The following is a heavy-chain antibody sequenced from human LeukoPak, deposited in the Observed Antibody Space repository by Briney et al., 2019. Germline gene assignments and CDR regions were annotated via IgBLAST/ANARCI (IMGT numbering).Heavy chain of an antibody. Sequence: ASVKVSCKASGYTFTGYYMHWVRQAPGQGLEWMGWINPNSGGTNYAQKFQGRVTMTRDTSISTAYMELRRLRSDDTAVYYCARDFKGYCTNGVCYTGREGESMDVWGKGTTVTVSS. CDR3: ARDFKGYCTNGVCYTGREGESMDV. CDR2: INPNSGGT. J-gene: IGHJ6*03. V-gene: IGHV1-2*02. CDR1: GYTFTGYY. D-gene: IGHD2-8*01.